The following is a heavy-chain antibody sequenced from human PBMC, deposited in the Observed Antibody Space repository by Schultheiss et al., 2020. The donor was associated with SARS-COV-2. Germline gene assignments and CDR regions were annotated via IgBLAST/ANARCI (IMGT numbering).Heavy chain of an antibody. Sequence: ASVKVSCKASGYTFTGYYMHWVRQAPGQGLEWMGWINPNSGGTNYAQKFQGRVTMTRDTSISTAYMELSRLRSDDTAVYYCARHEPDCSGGSCHGYYYYGMDVWGQGTTVTVSS. CDR3: ARHEPDCSGGSCHGYYYYGMDV. J-gene: IGHJ6*02. V-gene: IGHV1-2*02. CDR2: INPNSGGT. D-gene: IGHD2-15*01. CDR1: GYTFTGYY.